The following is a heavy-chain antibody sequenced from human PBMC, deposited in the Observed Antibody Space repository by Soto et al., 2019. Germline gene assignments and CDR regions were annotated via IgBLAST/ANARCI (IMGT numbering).Heavy chain of an antibody. J-gene: IGHJ6*02. CDR2: INPSGGST. CDR3: AREMAEYSSSSGMDV. V-gene: IGHV1-46*01. Sequence: ASVKVSCKASGYTFTIYYMHWVRQAPGQGLEWMGIINPSGGSTSYAQKLQGRVTMTTDTSTSTAYMELRSLRSDDTAVYYCAREMAEYSSSSGMDVWGQGTTVTVSS. CDR1: GYTFTIYY. D-gene: IGHD6-6*01.